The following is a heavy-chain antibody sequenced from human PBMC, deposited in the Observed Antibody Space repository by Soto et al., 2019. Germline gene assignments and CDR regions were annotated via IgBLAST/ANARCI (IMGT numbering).Heavy chain of an antibody. Sequence: ASVKVSCKASGGTFSSYAISWVRQAPGQGLEWMGGIIPIFGTADYAQKFEGRVTITADEWTSTAYMELSSLRAEDTAGYYCARSVRWGSYYFPDEIFLPKLDYWGQGTLVTVS. V-gene: IGHV1-69*13. CDR2: IIPIFGTA. J-gene: IGHJ4*02. CDR3: ARSVRWGSYYFPDEIFLPKLDY. D-gene: IGHD3-10*01. CDR1: GGTFSSYA.